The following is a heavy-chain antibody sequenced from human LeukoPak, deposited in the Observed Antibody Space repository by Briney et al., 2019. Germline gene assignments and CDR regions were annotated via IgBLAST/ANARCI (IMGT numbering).Heavy chain of an antibody. CDR1: GGTFSSYA. CDR3: ARRGIAAAGPDY. J-gene: IGHJ4*02. D-gene: IGHD6-13*01. V-gene: IGHV1-8*02. Sequence: ASVKVSCKASGGTFSSYAISWVRQAPGQGLEWMGWISAYNGNTNYAQKFQGRVTMTRNTSISTAYMELSSLRSEDTAVYYCARRGIAAAGPDYWGQGTLVTVSS. CDR2: ISAYNGNT.